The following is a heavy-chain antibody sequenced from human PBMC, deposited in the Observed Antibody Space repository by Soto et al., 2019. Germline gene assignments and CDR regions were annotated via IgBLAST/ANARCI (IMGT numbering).Heavy chain of an antibody. J-gene: IGHJ4*02. CDR2: ISYDESFQ. D-gene: IGHD6-19*01. CDR3: ARDLHGWYSYFDY. V-gene: IGHV3-30*03. CDR1: GFIFSNYG. Sequence: GGSLRLSCAATGFIFSNYGMHWVRQAPGKGLEWVAVISYDESFQNYADSVKGRFTISGDNSNNTLYLQMNSLTTEDTGDYFCARDLHGWYSYFDYWGQGTPVTVSS.